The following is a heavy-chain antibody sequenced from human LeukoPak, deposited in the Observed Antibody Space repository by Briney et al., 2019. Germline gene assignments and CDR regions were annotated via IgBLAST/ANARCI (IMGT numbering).Heavy chain of an antibody. CDR1: GGSISSYY. V-gene: IGHV4-59*01. CDR2: IYYTGST. Sequence: SETLSLTCAVSGGSISSYYWSWIRQPPGKGLERIGYIYYTGSTNYNPSLKSRLTISVDTSKNQFSLKLSSVTAADTAVYYCAREIREFVFIVGATEGWFDPWGQGTLVTVSS. J-gene: IGHJ5*02. D-gene: IGHD1-26*01. CDR3: AREIREFVFIVGATEGWFDP.